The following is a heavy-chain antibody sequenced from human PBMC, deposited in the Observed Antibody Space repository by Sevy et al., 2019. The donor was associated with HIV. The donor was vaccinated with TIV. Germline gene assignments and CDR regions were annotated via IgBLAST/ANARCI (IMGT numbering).Heavy chain of an antibody. V-gene: IGHV3-23*01. Sequence: GGSLRLSCAASGLTFTTTGMSWVRQAPGKGLEWVTGVTSDGATYYADSVRDRFTVPRDNSKNTLYLQLNSLRADDTAVFYCAGGDTTMITDLDYWGQGTLVTVSS. CDR2: VTSDGAT. J-gene: IGHJ4*02. D-gene: IGHD3-16*01. CDR1: GLTFTTTG. CDR3: AGGDTTMITDLDY.